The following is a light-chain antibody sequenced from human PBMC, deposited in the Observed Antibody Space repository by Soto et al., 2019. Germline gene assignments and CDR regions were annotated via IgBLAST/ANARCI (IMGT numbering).Light chain of an antibody. CDR1: PGIRND. CDR2: AAS. V-gene: IGKV1-6*01. Sequence: AIQMTQSPSSLSASVGDRVTITCRASPGIRNDLGWYQQKPGKAPKLLIYAASRLETGVPSRFSGSGSGTDFTPTISSLQPEDIATYYCLQDHAYPRTFGQGTVVEI. J-gene: IGKJ1*01. CDR3: LQDHAYPRT.